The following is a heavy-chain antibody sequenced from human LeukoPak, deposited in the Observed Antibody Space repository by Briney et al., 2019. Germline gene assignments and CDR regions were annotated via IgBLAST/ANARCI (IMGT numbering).Heavy chain of an antibody. CDR2: ISYDGSNE. Sequence: GGSLRLSCAASGFTFSIYAMHWVRQAPGKGLEWVAVISYDGSNEYYADSVKGRFTISRDNSKNMLYLQMNSLTAEDTSVYYCVGDSSGYYPTFDYWGQGTLVAVSS. D-gene: IGHD3-22*01. J-gene: IGHJ4*02. CDR1: GFTFSIYA. V-gene: IGHV3-30*04. CDR3: VGDSSGYYPTFDY.